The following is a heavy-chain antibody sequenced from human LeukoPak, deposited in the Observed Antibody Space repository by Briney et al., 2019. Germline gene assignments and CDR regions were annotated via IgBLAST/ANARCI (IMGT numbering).Heavy chain of an antibody. D-gene: IGHD1-26*01. V-gene: IGHV3-23*01. CDR1: GFTFSSYS. J-gene: IGHJ4*02. Sequence: PGGSLRLSCAASGFTFSSYSMNWVRQAPGKGLEWVSAISGSGGSTYYADSVKGRFTISRDNSKNTLYLQMNSLRAEDTAVYYCAKSESGSYSYYFDYWGQGTLVTVSS. CDR2: ISGSGGST. CDR3: AKSESGSYSYYFDY.